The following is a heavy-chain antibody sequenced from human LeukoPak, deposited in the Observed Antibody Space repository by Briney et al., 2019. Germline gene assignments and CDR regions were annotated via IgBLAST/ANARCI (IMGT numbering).Heavy chain of an antibody. D-gene: IGHD4-17*01. CDR1: GFTVRSNY. CDR2: ISTSSSYI. V-gene: IGHV3-21*01. J-gene: IGHJ4*02. Sequence: GGSLRLSCAASGFTVRSNYMSWVRQAPGRGREWVSSISTSSSYIYYADSLKGRFTISRDNAKNSLYLQMNSLRAEDTAVYYCAREPQNYGDYRFDYWGQGTLVTVSS. CDR3: AREPQNYGDYRFDY.